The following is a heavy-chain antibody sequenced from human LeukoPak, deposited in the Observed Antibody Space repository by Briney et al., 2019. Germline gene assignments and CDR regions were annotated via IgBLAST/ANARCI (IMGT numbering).Heavy chain of an antibody. D-gene: IGHD6-19*01. V-gene: IGHV1-18*01. CDR1: GYTFTSYG. Sequence: ASVKVSCKASGYTFTSYGISWVRQAPGQGLEWMGWISAYNGNTNYAQKLQGRVTMTTDTSTSTAYMELRSLRSDDTAVYYCARKLLGQYSSEKGYYYYGMDVWGQGTTVTVSS. J-gene: IGHJ6*02. CDR3: ARKLLGQYSSEKGYYYYGMDV. CDR2: ISAYNGNT.